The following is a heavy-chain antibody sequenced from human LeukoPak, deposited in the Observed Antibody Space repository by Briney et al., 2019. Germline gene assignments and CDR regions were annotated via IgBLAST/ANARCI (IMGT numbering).Heavy chain of an antibody. D-gene: IGHD1-26*01. V-gene: IGHV3-53*01. CDR1: GFTVSSKY. J-gene: IGHJ2*01. CDR2: IYTAGST. Sequence: GGSLRLSCAASGFTVSSKYMSWVRQAPGKGLEWVSVIYTAGSTHYADSVKGRFTISRDNSKNTLYLQMNSLRAEDTAVYYCAKDRTVGASYWYFDLWGRGTLVTVSS. CDR3: AKDRTVGASYWYFDL.